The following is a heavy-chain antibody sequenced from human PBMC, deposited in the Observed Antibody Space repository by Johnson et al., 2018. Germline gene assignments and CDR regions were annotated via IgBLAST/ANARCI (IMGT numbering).Heavy chain of an antibody. J-gene: IGHJ3*02. CDR3: AKDSGGRDKGGLTHGFDI. CDR1: GFTFSTYG. V-gene: IGHV3-30*18. D-gene: IGHD3-16*01. CDR2: ISYDGSNT. Sequence: QVQLVQSGGGVVQPGRSLRLPCGASGFTFSTYGKHWVRQAPGKGLEWVAVISYDGSNTYYADSLKGRLTISRDNPKNTLYVQVNSLRAEDTAVYYCAKDSGGRDKGGLTHGFDILGLGTMVTVSS.